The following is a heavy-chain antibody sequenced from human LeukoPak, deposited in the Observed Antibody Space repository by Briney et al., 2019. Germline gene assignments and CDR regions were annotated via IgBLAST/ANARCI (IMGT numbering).Heavy chain of an antibody. CDR1: GYTFTSYG. Sequence: ASVKVSCKASGYTFTSYGISWVRQAPGQGLEWMGWISAYNGNTNYAQKLQGRVTMTTDTSTSTAYMELRSLRSDDTAVYYCAREGGRYISSLYPSDYWGQGTLVTVSS. CDR3: AREGGRYISSLYPSDY. V-gene: IGHV1-18*01. CDR2: ISAYNGNT. D-gene: IGHD6-6*01. J-gene: IGHJ4*02.